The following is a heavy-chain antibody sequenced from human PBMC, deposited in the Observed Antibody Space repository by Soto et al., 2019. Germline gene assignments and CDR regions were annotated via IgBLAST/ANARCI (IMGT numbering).Heavy chain of an antibody. CDR1: GYTFTSYG. CDR2: ISAYNGNT. D-gene: IGHD3-22*01. CDR3: ARDLLPLDAFDI. Sequence: GASVKVSCKSSGYTFTSYGISCVRQAPGQGLEWMGWISAYNGNTNYAQKLQGRVTMTTDTSTSTAYMELRSLRSDDTAVYYCARDLLPLDAFDIWGQGTMVTVSS. J-gene: IGHJ3*02. V-gene: IGHV1-18*01.